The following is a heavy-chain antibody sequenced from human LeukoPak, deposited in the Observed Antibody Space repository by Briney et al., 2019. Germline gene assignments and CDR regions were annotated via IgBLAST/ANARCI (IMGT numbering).Heavy chain of an antibody. Sequence: GGSLRLSCAASGFTFDDYGMSWVRQVPGKGLEWVSGINWNGGSTGYADSVKGRFTISRDNAKNSLYLQMNSLRAEDTALYYCARDRSITMIYRYAFDIWGQGTMVTVSS. CDR3: ARDRSITMIYRYAFDI. D-gene: IGHD3-22*01. J-gene: IGHJ3*02. CDR2: INWNGGST. CDR1: GFTFDDYG. V-gene: IGHV3-20*04.